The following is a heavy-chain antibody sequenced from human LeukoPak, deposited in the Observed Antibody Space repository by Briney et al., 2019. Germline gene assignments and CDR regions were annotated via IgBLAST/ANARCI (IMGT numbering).Heavy chain of an antibody. D-gene: IGHD2-2*02. CDR3: AKDSLDIVVVPAAIGEGFDY. CDR1: GFTLSSYG. Sequence: PGGSLRLSWAASGFTLSSYGMGWVRQAAGKGLEWVAFIRYDGSNKYYADSVKGRFTISRDNSKNTLYLQMNSLRAEDTAVYYCAKDSLDIVVVPAAIGEGFDYWGQGTLVTVSS. CDR2: IRYDGSNK. J-gene: IGHJ4*02. V-gene: IGHV3-30*02.